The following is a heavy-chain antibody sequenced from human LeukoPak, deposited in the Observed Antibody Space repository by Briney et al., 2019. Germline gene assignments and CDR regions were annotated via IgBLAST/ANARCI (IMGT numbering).Heavy chain of an antibody. V-gene: IGHV5-51*01. CDR2: ISPDDSDT. Sequence: GESLKISCKGSGYSFTSYWIGWVRQMPGKGLEWMGIISPDDSDTKYSPSFQGQVTISADKSISTAYLQWSSLKASDTAMYYCARLAFCTNAVCFSNYYYSMDVWGRGTTVTVSS. CDR1: GYSFTSYW. D-gene: IGHD2-8*01. J-gene: IGHJ6*03. CDR3: ARLAFCTNAVCFSNYYYSMDV.